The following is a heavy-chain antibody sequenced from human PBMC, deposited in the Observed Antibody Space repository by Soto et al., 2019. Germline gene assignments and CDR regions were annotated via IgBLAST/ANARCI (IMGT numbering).Heavy chain of an antibody. J-gene: IGHJ3*02. Sequence: QVQLVQSGAEVKKPGASVKVSCKASGYTFTGYYMHWVRQAPGQGLEWMGWITPNSGGTNYAQKFQGWVTMTRDTSVSTAYMELRRLRPDDTAVYYCAGGGTYYLGVVPAAGEIGYCSGGSCYYVAFDIWGQGTMVNVSS. CDR2: ITPNSGGT. CDR1: GYTFTGYY. D-gene: IGHD2-15*01. CDR3: AGGGTYYLGVVPAAGEIGYCSGGSCYYVAFDI. V-gene: IGHV1-2*04.